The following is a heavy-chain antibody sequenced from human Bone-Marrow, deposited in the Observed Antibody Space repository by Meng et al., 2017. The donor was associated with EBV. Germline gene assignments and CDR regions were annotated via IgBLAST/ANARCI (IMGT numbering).Heavy chain of an antibody. D-gene: IGHD4-17*01. Sequence: QLKLQGSGPGLVKPSETLSLTCTVSGASITTPNYYWGWIRQPPGKGLEWIGTFYSVTTTFYNPSLRSRLAISVDTSKNQFSLRLTSLTAADTAVYYCVRGYDYGDYVDYWGQGTLVTVSS. CDR2: FYSVTTT. V-gene: IGHV4-39*07. J-gene: IGHJ4*02. CDR3: VRGYDYGDYVDY. CDR1: GASITTPNYY.